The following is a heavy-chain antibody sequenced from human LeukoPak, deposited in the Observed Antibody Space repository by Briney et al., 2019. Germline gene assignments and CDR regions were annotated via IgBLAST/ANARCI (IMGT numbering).Heavy chain of an antibody. J-gene: IGHJ4*02. CDR3: ARGLWSAHRREYYFDS. CDR2: INAGNGDT. D-gene: IGHD3-3*01. V-gene: IGHV1-3*01. CDR1: GYTFTNYA. Sequence: GASVTVSCKASGYTFTNYAVNWLRQAPGQRLEWMGWINAGNGDTKFSQNYQARVTITRDASASTAYMELSSLTSEDTAVYFCARGLWSAHRREYYFDSWGQETLVTVSS.